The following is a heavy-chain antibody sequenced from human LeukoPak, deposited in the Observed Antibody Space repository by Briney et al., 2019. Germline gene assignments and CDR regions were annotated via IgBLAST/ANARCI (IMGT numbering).Heavy chain of an antibody. CDR2: ISTYNGNT. V-gene: IGHV1-18*04. Sequence: ASVKVSCKASGYSFTGHYMHWVRQAPGQGLEWMGWISTYNGNTNYAQKLQGRVSMTTDTSTSTAYMDLRSLRSDDTAVYYCARGYCRGGSCYSDRGAFDIWGQGTMVTVSS. CDR3: ARGYCRGGSCYSDRGAFDI. D-gene: IGHD2-15*01. CDR1: GYSFTGHY. J-gene: IGHJ3*02.